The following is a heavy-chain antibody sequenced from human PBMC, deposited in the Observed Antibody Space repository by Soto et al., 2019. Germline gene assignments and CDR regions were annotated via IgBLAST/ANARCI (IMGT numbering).Heavy chain of an antibody. CDR1: GGSISSSNW. CDR2: IYHSGST. Sequence: QVQLQESGPGLVKPSGTLSLTCAVSGGSISSSNWWSWVRQPPGKGLEWIGEIYHSGSTNYNPSLKSRVTISVDKSKNQFSLKLSSVTAADTAVYYCARDGEMATRGGNDAFDIWGQGTMVTVSS. D-gene: IGHD5-12*01. J-gene: IGHJ3*02. CDR3: ARDGEMATRGGNDAFDI. V-gene: IGHV4-4*02.